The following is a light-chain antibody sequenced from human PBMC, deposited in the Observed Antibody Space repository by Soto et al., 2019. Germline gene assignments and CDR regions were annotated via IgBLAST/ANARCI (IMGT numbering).Light chain of an antibody. CDR3: QHYNSHSAHA. Sequence: DIQMTQSPSTLSASVGDRFTITCRASQSISNWLAWYQQKPGKPPRLLIYDASRSQTGVPSRFSGIGSGTEFTLTITSLQPDDVATYYCQHYNSHSAHAFGGGTKVDNK. J-gene: IGKJ4*01. CDR1: QSISNW. V-gene: IGKV1-5*01. CDR2: DAS.